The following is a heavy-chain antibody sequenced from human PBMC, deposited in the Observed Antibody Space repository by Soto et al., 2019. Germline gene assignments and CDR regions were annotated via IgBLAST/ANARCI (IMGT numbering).Heavy chain of an antibody. CDR1: GYTFTSYY. CDR2: INPSGGST. V-gene: IGHV1-46*03. D-gene: IGHD2-15*01. Sequence: GASVKVSCKASGYTFTSYYMHLVRQAPGQGLEWMGIINPSGGSTSYAQKFQGRVTMTRDTSTSTVYMELSSLRSEDTAVYYCARVYCSGGSCYSIDYWGQGTLVTVS. J-gene: IGHJ4*02. CDR3: ARVYCSGGSCYSIDY.